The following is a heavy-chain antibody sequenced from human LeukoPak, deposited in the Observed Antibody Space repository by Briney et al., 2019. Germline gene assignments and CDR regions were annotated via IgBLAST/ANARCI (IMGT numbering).Heavy chain of an antibody. J-gene: IGHJ5*02. CDR3: ARAVGRISVDWFDP. CDR1: GGSISSGGYY. Sequence: SETLSLTCTVSGGSISSGGYYWSWIRQHPGKGLEWIGYIYYSGSTYCNPSLKSRVTISVDTSKNQFSLKLSSVTAADTAVYYCARAVGRISVDWFDPWGQGTLVTVSS. CDR2: IYYSGST. D-gene: IGHD1-26*01. V-gene: IGHV4-31*03.